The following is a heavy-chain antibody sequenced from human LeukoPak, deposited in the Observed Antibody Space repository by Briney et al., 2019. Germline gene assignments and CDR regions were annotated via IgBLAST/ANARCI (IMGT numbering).Heavy chain of an antibody. CDR1: GFTFDDYA. D-gene: IGHD6-13*01. J-gene: IGHJ3*02. V-gene: IGHV3-9*03. CDR2: ISWNSGSI. CDR3: AKGRIHPLAAAGELDAFDI. Sequence: GGSLRLSCAASGFTFDDYAMHWVRQAPGKGLEWVSGISWNSGSIGYADSVKGRFTISRDNAKNSLYLQMNSLRAEDMALYYCAKGRIHPLAAAGELDAFDIWGQGTTVTVSS.